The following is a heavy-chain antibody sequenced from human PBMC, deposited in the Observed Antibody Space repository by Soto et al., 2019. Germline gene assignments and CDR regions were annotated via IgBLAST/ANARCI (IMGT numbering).Heavy chain of an antibody. D-gene: IGHD3-3*01. CDR1: GYSFTSYW. Sequence: EVQLVQSGAEVKKPGESLKISCKGSGYSFTSYWIGWVRQMPGKGLEWMGIIYPGDSDTRYSPSFQGQVTISADKSISTAYLQWSSLKASDTAMYYCARVFWSGYSYYYYYGMNVWGQGTTVTVSS. CDR3: ARVFWSGYSYYYYYGMNV. CDR2: IYPGDSDT. V-gene: IGHV5-51*01. J-gene: IGHJ6*02.